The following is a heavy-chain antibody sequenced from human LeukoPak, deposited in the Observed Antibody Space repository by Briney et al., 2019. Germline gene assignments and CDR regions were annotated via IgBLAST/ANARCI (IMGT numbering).Heavy chain of an antibody. CDR1: GGSISSSSYY. J-gene: IGHJ5*02. V-gene: IGHV4-39*07. Sequence: PSETLSLTCTVSGGSISSSSYYWGWIRQPPGKGLEWIGSIYYSGSTYYNPSLKSRVTISVDTSKNQFSLKLSSVTTADTAVYHCSSGSGYRIETWGQGTLVTVSS. CDR2: IYYSGST. CDR3: SSGSGYRIET. D-gene: IGHD6-13*01.